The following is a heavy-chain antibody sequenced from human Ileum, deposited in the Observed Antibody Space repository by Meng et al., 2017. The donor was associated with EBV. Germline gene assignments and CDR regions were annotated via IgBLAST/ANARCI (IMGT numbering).Heavy chain of an antibody. CDR3: ARVGQWLPIDY. Sequence: QGTRQRSGPGRVTPSGPLSPPCAASGGSISSRNWWRWVRQPPGKGMGWIGEIYHSGSTNYNPSLKSRVTISVDKSKNQFSLNLSSVTAADTAVYYCARVGQWLPIDYWGQGTLVTVSS. J-gene: IGHJ4*02. CDR2: IYHSGST. CDR1: GGSISSRNW. D-gene: IGHD6-19*01. V-gene: IGHV4-4*02.